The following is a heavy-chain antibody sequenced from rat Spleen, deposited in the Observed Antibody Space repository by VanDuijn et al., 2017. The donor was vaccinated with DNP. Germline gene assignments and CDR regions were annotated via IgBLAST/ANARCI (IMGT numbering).Heavy chain of an antibody. J-gene: IGHJ4*01. CDR2: INTDGGRT. D-gene: IGHD1-1*01. CDR1: GFTFSTYW. V-gene: IGHV5-58*01. Sequence: EVQLVETGGGLVQPGRSLKLSCVASGFTFSTYWMFWIRQAPGKGLEWVASINTDGGRTYYPDSVKGRFTISIDDAENTVYLQMSSLRSEDTATYYCAKDKWFYAMDAWGQGTSVTVST. CDR3: AKDKWFYAMDA.